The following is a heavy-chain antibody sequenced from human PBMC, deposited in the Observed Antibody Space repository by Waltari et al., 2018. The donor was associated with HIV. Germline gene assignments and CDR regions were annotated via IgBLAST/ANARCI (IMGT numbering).Heavy chain of an antibody. CDR1: GFTFSSYW. D-gene: IGHD1-26*01. V-gene: IGHV3-74*01. CDR2: INSDGSST. J-gene: IGHJ4*02. Sequence: EVQLVESGGGLIQPGGSLRLSCAASGFTFSSYWLPWVRQAPGKGLGWVSRINSDGSSTSYADSVKGRFTISRDNAKNTLYLQMDSLRAEDTAVYYCARPGGDSGSYGRFDYWGQGTLVTVSS. CDR3: ARPGGDSGSYGRFDY.